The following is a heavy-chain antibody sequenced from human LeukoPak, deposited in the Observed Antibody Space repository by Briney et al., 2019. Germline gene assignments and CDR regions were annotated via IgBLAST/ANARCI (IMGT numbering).Heavy chain of an antibody. J-gene: IGHJ6*02. Sequence: ASVKVSCKVSGYTLTELSMHWVRHAPGEGLEWRGGFDPEDGETIYAQKFQGRVTMTEDTSTDTVYMELSSLRSEDTAVYYCATSATLVVPAAMVYYYGMDVWGQGTTVTVSS. V-gene: IGHV1-24*01. CDR1: GYTLTELS. D-gene: IGHD2-2*01. CDR2: FDPEDGET. CDR3: ATSATLVVPAAMVYYYGMDV.